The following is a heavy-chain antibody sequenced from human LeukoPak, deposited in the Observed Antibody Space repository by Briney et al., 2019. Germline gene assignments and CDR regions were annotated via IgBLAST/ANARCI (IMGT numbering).Heavy chain of an antibody. CDR3: AREATMVRGVTPNWFDP. V-gene: IGHV3-21*01. CDR1: GFTFSSYS. CDR2: ISSSSSYI. D-gene: IGHD3-10*01. Sequence: NPEGSLRLSCAASGFTFSSYSMNWVRQAPGKGLEWVSSISSSSSYIYYADSVKGRFTISRDNAKNSLYLQMNSLRAEDTAVYYCAREATMVRGVTPNWFDPWGQGTLVTVSS. J-gene: IGHJ5*02.